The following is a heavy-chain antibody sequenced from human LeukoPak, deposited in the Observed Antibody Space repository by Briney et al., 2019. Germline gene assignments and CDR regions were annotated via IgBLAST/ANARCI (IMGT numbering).Heavy chain of an antibody. CDR3: ARSLSAGYYPVVFDY. CDR1: GGSISSSIYY. CDR2: IYYSGST. D-gene: IGHD3-9*01. V-gene: IGHV4-39*01. Sequence: SETLSLTCTVSGGSISSSIYYWGWIRQPPGKGLKWIGNIYYSGSTYYNPSLKSRVTISVDTSKNQFSLKLSSVTAADTAVYYCARSLSAGYYPVVFDYWGQGTLVTVSS. J-gene: IGHJ4*02.